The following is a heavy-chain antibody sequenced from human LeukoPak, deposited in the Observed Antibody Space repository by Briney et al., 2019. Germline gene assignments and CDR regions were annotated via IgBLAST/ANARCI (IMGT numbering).Heavy chain of an antibody. D-gene: IGHD6-13*01. V-gene: IGHV1-2*02. J-gene: IGHJ4*02. CDR3: ATITAAGG. Sequence: ASVNVSSEASGYTFTGYHVHWVPQAPGQGLEWMGWINPNSGGTNYAQTFQGRVTMTRDTSISTGYMEPSRLTSDNAAVYYSATITAAGGWGQGTLVTVSS. CDR2: INPNSGGT. CDR1: GYTFTGYH.